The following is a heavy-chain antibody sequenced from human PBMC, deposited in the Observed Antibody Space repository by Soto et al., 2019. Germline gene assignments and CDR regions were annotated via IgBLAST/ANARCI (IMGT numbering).Heavy chain of an antibody. CDR3: AKDRGSFTRVRGVVPFDY. D-gene: IGHD3-10*01. V-gene: IGHV3-23*01. Sequence: EVQLLESGGGLVQPGGSLRLSCAASGFTFSSYAMSWVRQAPGKGLEWVSAISGSGGSTYYADSVKGRFTISRDNSKNTLYLQMNSLRAEDTAVYYCAKDRGSFTRVRGVVPFDYWGQGTLVTGSS. CDR1: GFTFSSYA. J-gene: IGHJ4*02. CDR2: ISGSGGST.